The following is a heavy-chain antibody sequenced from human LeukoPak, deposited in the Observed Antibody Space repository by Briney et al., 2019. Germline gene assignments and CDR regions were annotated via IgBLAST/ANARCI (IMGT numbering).Heavy chain of an antibody. J-gene: IGHJ4*02. Sequence: PGGSLTLSCAASGFTFSSSSMNWVRHAPGEGLEWFSSISSSSSYIYYADSVKGRFTTSRDNAKTSLYLQMNSLRAEDTAVYYCARGGGSSGLPLDYWGQGTLVTVSS. CDR1: GFTFSSSS. D-gene: IGHD2-15*01. CDR2: ISSSSSYI. CDR3: ARGGGSSGLPLDY. V-gene: IGHV3-21*01.